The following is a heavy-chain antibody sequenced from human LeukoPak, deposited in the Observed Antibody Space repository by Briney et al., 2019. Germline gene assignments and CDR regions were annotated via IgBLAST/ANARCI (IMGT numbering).Heavy chain of an antibody. CDR1: GFTFSSYA. Sequence: GGSLRLSCAASGFTFSSYAMSWVRQAPGKGLEWVSAISGSGGSTYYADSVKGRFTISRDNSKNTLYLQMNSLRAEDTAVYYCAKYYYDSSGYYYDLARAENFQHWGQGTLVTVSS. CDR3: AKYYYDSSGYYYDLARAENFQH. D-gene: IGHD3-22*01. V-gene: IGHV3-23*01. J-gene: IGHJ1*01. CDR2: ISGSGGST.